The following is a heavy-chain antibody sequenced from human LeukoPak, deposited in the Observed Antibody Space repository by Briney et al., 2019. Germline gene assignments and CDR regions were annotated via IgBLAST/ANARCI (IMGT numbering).Heavy chain of an antibody. V-gene: IGHV4-34*01. CDR3: ARLKGCRGNYYGSGSYYKCYYFDY. CDR1: GGSFSGYY. CDR2: INHSGST. J-gene: IGHJ4*02. D-gene: IGHD3-10*01. Sequence: SETLSLTCAVYGGSFSGYYRSWIRQPPGKGLEWIGEINHSGSTNYNPSLKSRVTISVDTSKNQFSLKLSSVTAADTAVYYCARLKGCRGNYYGSGSYYKCYYFDYWGQGTLVTVSS.